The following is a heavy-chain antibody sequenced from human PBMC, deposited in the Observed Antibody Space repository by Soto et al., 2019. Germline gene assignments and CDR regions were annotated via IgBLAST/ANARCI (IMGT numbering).Heavy chain of an antibody. Sequence: ASVKVSCKASGYTFYSYGLHWVRQAPGQGLEWMGWIRAYNGDTKYTERVQDRVTMTTDTTTSTAYMELRSLRSDDTAVYYCARRNMGCSGDTCYSLGGMDVWGQGTTVTVSS. CDR3: ARRNMGCSGDTCYSLGGMDV. CDR1: GYTFYSYG. V-gene: IGHV1-18*01. D-gene: IGHD2-15*01. CDR2: IRAYNGDT. J-gene: IGHJ6*02.